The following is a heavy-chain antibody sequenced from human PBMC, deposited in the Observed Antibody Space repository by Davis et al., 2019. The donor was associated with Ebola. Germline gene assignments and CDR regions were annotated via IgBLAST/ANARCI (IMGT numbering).Heavy chain of an antibody. Sequence: PGGSLRLSCAASGFIFGNYGLTWVRQVPGKGLEGVSTISSGRTTYYADSVKGRFTISRDNSKNTVYLQMNRLRVEDTAVYYCAKAEGAKPQYYFDYWGQGTLVTVSS. CDR3: AKAEGAKPQYYFDY. CDR1: GFIFGNYG. CDR2: ISSGRTT. J-gene: IGHJ4*02. V-gene: IGHV3-23*05. D-gene: IGHD4/OR15-4a*01.